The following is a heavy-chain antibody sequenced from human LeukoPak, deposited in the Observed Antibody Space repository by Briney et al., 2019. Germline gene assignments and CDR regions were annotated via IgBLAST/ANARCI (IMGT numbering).Heavy chain of an antibody. D-gene: IGHD3-10*01. CDR2: INHSGST. CDR1: GGSISSSSYY. J-gene: IGHJ6*03. V-gene: IGHV4-39*07. CDR3: ARGGGDSYYMDV. Sequence: SQTLSLTCTVSGGSISSSSYYWGWIRQPPGKGLEWIGEINHSGSTNYNPSLKSRVTISVDTSKNQFSLKLSSVTATDTAVYYCARGGGDSYYMDVWDKGTTVTVSS.